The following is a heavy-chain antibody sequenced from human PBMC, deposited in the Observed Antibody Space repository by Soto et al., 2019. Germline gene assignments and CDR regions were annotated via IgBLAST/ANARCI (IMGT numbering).Heavy chain of an antibody. CDR2: LKRDGSER. V-gene: IGHV3-7*05. CDR3: VRARSASFNF. J-gene: IGHJ4*02. CDR1: GFTFNTYW. Sequence: GGSLRLSCAASGFTFNTYWMAWVRQAPGKGLEWVAILKRDGSERYYVDSVTGRFTISRDYTENSLYLQRSSLRVEDTAVYYCVRARSASFNFWGLGTLVTVSS.